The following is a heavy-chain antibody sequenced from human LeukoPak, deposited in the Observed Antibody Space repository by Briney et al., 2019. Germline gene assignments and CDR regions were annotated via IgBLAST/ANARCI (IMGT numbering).Heavy chain of an antibody. J-gene: IGHJ4*02. D-gene: IGHD3-22*01. Sequence: GGSLRLSCAASGFTFSSYSMNLVRQAPGKGLEWVSSISSSSSYIYYADSVKGRFTISRDNAKNSLYLQMNSLRAEDTAVYYCASHTLYYYDSSGYTLYWGQGTLVTVSS. CDR1: GFTFSSYS. V-gene: IGHV3-21*01. CDR2: ISSSSSYI. CDR3: ASHTLYYYDSSGYTLY.